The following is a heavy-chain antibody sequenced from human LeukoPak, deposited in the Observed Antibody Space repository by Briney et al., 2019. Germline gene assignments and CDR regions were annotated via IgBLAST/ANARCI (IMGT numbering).Heavy chain of an antibody. CDR1: GYTFTSYG. V-gene: IGHV1-18*01. CDR2: ISAYNGNT. J-gene: IGHJ6*02. CDR3: ARGSGYYDSSGYYYYYGMDV. D-gene: IGHD3-22*01. Sequence: ASVKVSCKASGYTFTSYGISWVRQAPGQGLEWMGWISAYNGNTNYAQKLQGRVTMTTDTSTSTAYMELRSLRSDDTAVYYCARGSGYYDSSGYYYYYGMDVWGQGTTVTVSS.